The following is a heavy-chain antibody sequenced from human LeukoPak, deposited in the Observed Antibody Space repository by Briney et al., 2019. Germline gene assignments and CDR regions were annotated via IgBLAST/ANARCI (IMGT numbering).Heavy chain of an antibody. J-gene: IGHJ5*02. CDR1: GYTFTSYG. V-gene: IGHV1-18*04. CDR2: ISAYNGNT. Sequence: GASVKVSCKASGYTFTSYGISWVRQAPGQGLEWMGWISAYNGNTNYAQKLQGRVTMTTDTSTSTAYMELRGLRSDDTAVYYCARVRCSSTSCPGLNWFDPWGQGTLVTVSS. CDR3: ARVRCSSTSCPGLNWFDP. D-gene: IGHD2-2*01.